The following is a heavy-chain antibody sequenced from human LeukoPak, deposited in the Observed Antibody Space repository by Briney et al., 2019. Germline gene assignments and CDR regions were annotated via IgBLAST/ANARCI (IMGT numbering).Heavy chain of an antibody. CDR3: ARGDDYSNYLVY. Sequence: ASVKVSCKASGGTFSSYAISWVRQAPGQGLEWMGGIIPIFGTANYAQKFQGRVTITADESTSTAYMELSSLRSEDTAVHYCARGDDYSNYLVYWGQGTLVTVSS. D-gene: IGHD4-11*01. J-gene: IGHJ4*02. V-gene: IGHV1-69*13. CDR1: GGTFSSYA. CDR2: IIPIFGTA.